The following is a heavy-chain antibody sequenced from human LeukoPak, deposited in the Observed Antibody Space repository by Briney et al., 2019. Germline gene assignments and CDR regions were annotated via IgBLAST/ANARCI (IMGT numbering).Heavy chain of an antibody. J-gene: IGHJ4*02. V-gene: IGHV4-39*07. Sequence: SETLSLTCTVSGGSISSSSYYWGWIRQPPGKGLEWIGEINHSGSTNYNPSLKSRVTISVDTSKNQFSLKLSSVTAADTAVYYCARASDTAMDYFDYWGQGTLVTVSS. CDR2: INHSGST. CDR1: GGSISSSSYY. D-gene: IGHD5-18*01. CDR3: ARASDTAMDYFDY.